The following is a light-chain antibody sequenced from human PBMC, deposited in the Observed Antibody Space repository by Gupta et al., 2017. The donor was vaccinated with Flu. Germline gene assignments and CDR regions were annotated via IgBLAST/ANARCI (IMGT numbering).Light chain of an antibody. CDR2: DVT. CDR1: GGDVVGYDD. Sequence: QSALTTPHSVSGSPGQSGTVSCTGIGGDVVGYDDVSWYQQHPGKAPKVMIYDVTKRPSGVPDRFSGSKSGNTASLTISGLQAEDEADYSCCSYAGNYTFVVGTGTKVTVL. V-gene: IGLV2-11*01. J-gene: IGLJ1*01. CDR3: CSYAGNYTFV.